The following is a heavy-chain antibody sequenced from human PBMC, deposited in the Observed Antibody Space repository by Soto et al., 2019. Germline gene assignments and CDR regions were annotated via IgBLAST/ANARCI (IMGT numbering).Heavy chain of an antibody. CDR2: ISGSGSST. D-gene: IGHD6-13*01. CDR3: AKDLYSSSWGYFQH. J-gene: IGHJ1*01. CDR1: GFTFSSYA. Sequence: GGSLRLSCAASGFTFSSYAMSWVRQAPGKGLEWVSAISGSGSSTYYADSVKGRFTISRDNSKNPLYLQMNSLRAEDTAVYYCAKDLYSSSWGYFQHWGQGTLVTVSS. V-gene: IGHV3-23*01.